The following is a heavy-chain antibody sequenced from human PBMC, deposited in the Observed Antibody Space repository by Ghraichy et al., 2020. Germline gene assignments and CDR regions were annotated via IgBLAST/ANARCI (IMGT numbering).Heavy chain of an antibody. D-gene: IGHD1-26*01. V-gene: IGHV4-59*01. CDR1: GGSISSYY. Sequence: SETLSLTCTVSGGSISSYYWSWIRQPPGKGLEWIGYIYYSGSTNYNPSLKSRVTISVDTSKNQFSLKLSSVTAADTAVYYCARERGVSGSYFLVNPAFDIWGQGTMVTVSS. CDR3: ARERGVSGSYFLVNPAFDI. J-gene: IGHJ3*02. CDR2: IYYSGST.